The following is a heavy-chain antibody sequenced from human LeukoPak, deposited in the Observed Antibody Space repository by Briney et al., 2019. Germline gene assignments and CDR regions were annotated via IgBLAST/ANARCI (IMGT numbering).Heavy chain of an antibody. Sequence: SETLSLTCTVSGYSISSGYYWGWIRQPPGKGLEWIGNIYPSGTTYSNPSLKTRVTISVDTSKNQFSLKLSSVTAADTAVYYCARHPLFYGDYIYSFDYWGQGTLVTVSS. CDR2: IYPSGTT. CDR3: ARHPLFYGDYIYSFDY. V-gene: IGHV4-38-2*02. J-gene: IGHJ4*02. D-gene: IGHD4-17*01. CDR1: GYSISSGYY.